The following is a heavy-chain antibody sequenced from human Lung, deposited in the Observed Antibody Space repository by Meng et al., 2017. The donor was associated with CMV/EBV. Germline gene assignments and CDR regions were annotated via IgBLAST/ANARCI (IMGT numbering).Heavy chain of an antibody. Sequence: ESLKISCAASGFTFTNYWMTWVRQAPGKGLEWVGNINEAGSVKHYVDSVKGRFTMSRDNAKNSVYLQMNALRADDTAVYFCAREYWGPDYWGQGTLVTVSS. CDR1: GFTFTNYW. D-gene: IGHD7-27*01. CDR3: AREYWGPDY. J-gene: IGHJ4*02. V-gene: IGHV3-7*01. CDR2: INEAGSVK.